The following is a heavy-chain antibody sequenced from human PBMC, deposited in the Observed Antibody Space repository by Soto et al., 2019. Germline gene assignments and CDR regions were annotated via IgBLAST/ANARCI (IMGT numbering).Heavy chain of an antibody. Sequence: PGGSLRLSCAASGFTFSSYAMSWVRQAPGKGLEWVSAISGSGGSTYYADSVKGRFTISRDNSKNTLYLQMNSLRAEDTAVYYCAKAPLRYFDWFETLQPYIDYWGQGTLVTVSS. J-gene: IGHJ4*02. CDR1: GFTFSSYA. D-gene: IGHD3-9*01. V-gene: IGHV3-23*01. CDR2: ISGSGGST. CDR3: AKAPLRYFDWFETLQPYIDY.